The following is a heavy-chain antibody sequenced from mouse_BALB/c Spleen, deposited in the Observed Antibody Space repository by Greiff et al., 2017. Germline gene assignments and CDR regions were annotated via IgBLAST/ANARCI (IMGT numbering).Heavy chain of an antibody. CDR2: INPGSGGT. J-gene: IGHJ2*01. CDR1: GYAFTNYL. Sequence: QVQLQQSDAELVRPGTSVKVSCKASGYAFTNYLIEWVKQRPGQGLEWIGVINPGSGGTNYNEKFKGKATLTADKSSSTAYMQLSSLTSDDSAVYFCAGGNYFDYWGQGTTLTVSS. D-gene: IGHD1-1*02. CDR3: AGGNYFDY. V-gene: IGHV1-54*01.